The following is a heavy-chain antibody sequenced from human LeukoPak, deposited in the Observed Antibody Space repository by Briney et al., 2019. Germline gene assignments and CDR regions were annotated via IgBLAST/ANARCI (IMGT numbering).Heavy chain of an antibody. CDR1: GFTFSSYS. CDR3: ARALASYCSGGSCYLAY. CDR2: ISSSSSYI. J-gene: IGHJ4*02. D-gene: IGHD2-15*01. V-gene: IGHV3-21*01. Sequence: GGSLRLSCAASGFTFSSYSMNWVRQAPGKGLEWVSSISSSSSYIYYADSVKGQFTISRDNAKNSLYLQMNSLRAEDTAVYYCARALASYCSGGSCYLAYWGQGTLVTVSS.